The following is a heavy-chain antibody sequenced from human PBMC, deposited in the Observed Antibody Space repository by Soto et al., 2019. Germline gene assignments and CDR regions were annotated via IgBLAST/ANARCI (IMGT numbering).Heavy chain of an antibody. CDR1: GYTFTSYD. CDR2: MNPNSGNT. D-gene: IGHD5-18*01. CDR3: ARDLGHSYANEGWFDP. Sequence: ASVKVSCKASGYTFTSYDINWVRQATGQGLEWVGWMNPNSGNTGYAQKFQGRVTMTRNTSISTAYMELSSLRSEVTAVYYCARDLGHSYANEGWFDPWGQGTLVTVSS. J-gene: IGHJ5*02. V-gene: IGHV1-8*01.